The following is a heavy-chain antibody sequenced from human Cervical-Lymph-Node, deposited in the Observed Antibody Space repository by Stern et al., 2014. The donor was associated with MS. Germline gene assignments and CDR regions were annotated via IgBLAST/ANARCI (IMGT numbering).Heavy chain of an antibody. J-gene: IGHJ4*02. CDR2: IIPMSGTE. CDR1: GGTFTTYA. V-gene: IGHV1-69*01. D-gene: IGHD3-22*01. CDR3: ARDLSGIGYYDY. Sequence: VQMVQSGAEVKKPGSPVRVSCKASGGTFTTYAISWVRQAPGQGLEWMGGIIPMSGTEKYAQKFQGRVTITADASTTTAYMELSSLKFDDTAVYYSARDLSGIGYYDYWGQGTLVAVSS.